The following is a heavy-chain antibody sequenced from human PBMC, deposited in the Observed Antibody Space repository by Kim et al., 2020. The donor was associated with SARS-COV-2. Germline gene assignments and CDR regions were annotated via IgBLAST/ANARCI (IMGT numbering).Heavy chain of an antibody. CDR1: GFTFSSYS. CDR3: ARDGGDYGSGSY. CDR2: ISSSSSYI. Sequence: GGSLRLSCAASGFTFSSYSMNWVRQAPGKGLEWVSSISSSSSYIYYADSVKGRFTISRDNAKNSLYLQMNSLRAEDTAVYYCARDGGDYGSGSYWGQGTLVTVSS. V-gene: IGHV3-21*01. D-gene: IGHD3-10*01. J-gene: IGHJ4*02.